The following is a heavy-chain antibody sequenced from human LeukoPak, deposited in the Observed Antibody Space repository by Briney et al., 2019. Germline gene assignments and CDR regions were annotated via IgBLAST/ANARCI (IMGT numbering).Heavy chain of an antibody. CDR3: AKDSSADDSSGYSYYFDY. V-gene: IGHV3-23*01. CDR2: IRGSGGRT. J-gene: IGHJ4*02. D-gene: IGHD3-22*01. CDR1: GFTFSSYA. Sequence: GGSLRLSCAASGFTFSSYAMNWVRQAPGKGLEWVSGIRGSGGRTYYADSVKGRFTISRDNSKNTLYLQMNSLRAEDTAVYYCAKDSSADDSSGYSYYFDYWGQGTLVTVSS.